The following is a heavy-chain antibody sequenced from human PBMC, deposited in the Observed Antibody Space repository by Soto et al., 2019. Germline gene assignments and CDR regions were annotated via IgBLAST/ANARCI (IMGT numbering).Heavy chain of an antibody. V-gene: IGHV3-15*04. CDR3: TTWSISMVRGVINF. J-gene: IGHJ4*02. Sequence: GGSLRLSCAASGFTFNNAWMSWARQAPGKGPEWVGRIESKTDGGTADYAAPVKGRFTMSRDDSKNTLYLQMNSLKTEDTAVYYCTTWSISMVRGVINFWGQGTMVTVSS. CDR2: IESKTDGGTA. D-gene: IGHD3-10*01. CDR1: GFTFNNAW.